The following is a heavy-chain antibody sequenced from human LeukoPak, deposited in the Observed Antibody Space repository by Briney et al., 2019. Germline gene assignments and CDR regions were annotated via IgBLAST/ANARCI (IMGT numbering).Heavy chain of an antibody. CDR2: IYYSGST. CDR3: ARDCSSTSCYHSGYYYYYMDV. Sequence: PSETLSLTCTTSGVSISRFYWSWVRQPPGKGLEWIGYIYYSGSTNYNPSLKSRVTISVDTSKNQFSLKLSSVTAADTAVYYCARDCSSTSCYHSGYYYYYMDVWGKGTTVTVSS. D-gene: IGHD2-2*01. J-gene: IGHJ6*03. CDR1: GVSISRFY. V-gene: IGHV4-59*01.